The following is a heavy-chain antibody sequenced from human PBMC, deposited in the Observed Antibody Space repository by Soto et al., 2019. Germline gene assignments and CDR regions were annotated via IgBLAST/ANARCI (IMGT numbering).Heavy chain of an antibody. CDR2: IYYSGST. D-gene: IGHD6-25*01. J-gene: IGHJ6*03. CDR3: ARNSAYYYYMDV. V-gene: IGHV4-39*01. Sequence: SETLSLTCTVSGGSISSSSYYWGWIRQPPGKGLEWVGSIYYSGSTYYNPSLKSRVTISVDTSKNQFALKLGSVTAADTAVYYCARNSAYYYYMDVWGKGTTVTVSS. CDR1: GGSISSSSYY.